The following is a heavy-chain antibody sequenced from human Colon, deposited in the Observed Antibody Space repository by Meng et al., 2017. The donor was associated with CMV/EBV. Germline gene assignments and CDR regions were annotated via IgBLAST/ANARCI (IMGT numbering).Heavy chain of an antibody. J-gene: IGHJ4*02. CDR2: VYWTDDK. CDR3: AHGGSGYDFGAGGFDY. Sequence: SLSSSGVAVGWIRQPPGKALEWLAFVYWTDDKRYRPSLRSRLTITRDTSKNQVVLRVTNMDPVDSGTYFCAHGGSGYDFGAGGFDYWGQGTLVTVSS. V-gene: IGHV2-5*01. D-gene: IGHD5-12*01. CDR1: SLSSSGVA.